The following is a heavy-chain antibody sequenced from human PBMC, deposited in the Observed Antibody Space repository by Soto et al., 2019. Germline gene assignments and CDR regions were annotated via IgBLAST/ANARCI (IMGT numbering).Heavy chain of an antibody. CDR1: GGSFSCYY. J-gene: IGHJ6*02. D-gene: IGHD6-19*01. Sequence: PSETLSLTCAVYGGSFSCYYWSWIRQPPGKGLEWIGEINHSGSTNYNPSLKSRVTISVDTSKNQFSLKLSSVTAADTAVYYCARDDHIAVPGKGDYYYYSGMDVWGQWTTVTVSS. V-gene: IGHV4-34*01. CDR3: ARDDHIAVPGKGDYYYYSGMDV. CDR2: INHSGST.